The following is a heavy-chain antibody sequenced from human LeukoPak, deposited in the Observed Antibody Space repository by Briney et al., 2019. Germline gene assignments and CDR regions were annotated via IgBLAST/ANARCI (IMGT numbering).Heavy chain of an antibody. D-gene: IGHD3-22*01. J-gene: IGHJ4*02. CDR1: GGSISSYY. Sequence: PSETLSLTCTVSGGSISSYYWSWIRQPPGKGLEWIGYIYYSGSTNYNPSLKSRVTISVDTSKNQLSLKLSSVTAADTAVYYCARLSPRYYDSSGYYFWVPFDYWGQGTLVTVSS. V-gene: IGHV4-59*08. CDR3: ARLSPRYYDSSGYYFWVPFDY. CDR2: IYYSGST.